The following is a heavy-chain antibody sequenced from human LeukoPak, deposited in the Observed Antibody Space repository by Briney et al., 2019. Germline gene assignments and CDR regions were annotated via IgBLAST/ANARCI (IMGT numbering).Heavy chain of an antibody. Sequence: SETLSLTCAVYGGSFSGYYWSWIRQPPGKGLEWIGEINHSGSTNYNPSLKSRVTISVDTSKNQFSLKLSSVTAADTAVYYCAGDRYYYDSSGYYLSYWGQGPLSTVSS. V-gene: IGHV4-34*01. CDR2: INHSGST. D-gene: IGHD3-22*01. J-gene: IGHJ4*02. CDR3: AGDRYYYDSSGYYLSY. CDR1: GGSFSGYY.